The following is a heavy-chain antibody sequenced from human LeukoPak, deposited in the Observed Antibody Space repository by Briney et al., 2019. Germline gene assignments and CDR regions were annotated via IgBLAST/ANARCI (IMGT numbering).Heavy chain of an antibody. CDR3: ARRGPGRFGYCSSTSCSYFDY. J-gene: IGHJ4*02. CDR2: IYPDDSDT. V-gene: IGHV5-51*01. D-gene: IGHD2-2*01. CDR1: GYSFTSYW. Sequence: GESLKISCKGSGYSFTSYWIGWVRQMPGKGLEWMGIIYPDDSDTRYSPSFQGQVTISADKSISTAYLQWSSLKASDTAMYYCARRGPGRFGYCSSTSCSYFDYWGQGTLVTVSS.